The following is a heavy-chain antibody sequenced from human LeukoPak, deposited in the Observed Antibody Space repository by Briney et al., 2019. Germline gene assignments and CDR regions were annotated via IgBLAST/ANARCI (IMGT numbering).Heavy chain of an antibody. CDR3: ARDRVLLWFGESYYFDY. Sequence: GASVKVSCKASGYTSTSYAMNWVRQAPGQGLEWMGWINTNTGNPTYAQGFTGRFVFSLDTSVSTAYLQISSLKAEDTAVYYCARDRVLLWFGESYYFDYWGQGTLVTVSS. CDR1: GYTSTSYA. CDR2: INTNTGNP. D-gene: IGHD3-10*01. J-gene: IGHJ4*02. V-gene: IGHV7-4-1*02.